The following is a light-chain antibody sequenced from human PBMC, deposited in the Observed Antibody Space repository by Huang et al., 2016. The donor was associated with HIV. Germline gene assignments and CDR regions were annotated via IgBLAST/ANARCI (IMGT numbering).Light chain of an antibody. CDR3: HQYNDWPPWT. CDR2: GAS. J-gene: IGKJ1*01. CDR1: QNIDTH. V-gene: IGKV3-15*01. Sequence: EIVMTQSPATLSVSPGDRAIRLCRASQNIDTHVAWYQQKPGQAARRLIFGASTRATGISARFTGGGSETEFTLTINSVQSEDVAMYYCHQYNDWPPWTFGQGTRVEI.